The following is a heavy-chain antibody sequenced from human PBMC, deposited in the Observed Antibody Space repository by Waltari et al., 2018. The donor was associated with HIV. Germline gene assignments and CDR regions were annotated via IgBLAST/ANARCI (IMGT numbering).Heavy chain of an antibody. D-gene: IGHD4-17*01. CDR3: ARALTNFGGF. CDR2: ISSGSSFT. Sequence: EVQLVESGGGLVKPGGSLRLSCAGSGFTSSSFRMNWVRQAPGKGLEWVASISSGSSFTDYADSVKGRFTISRDNAKNSLYLQMKSLRVEDTALYYCARALTNFGGFWGQGTLVTVSS. J-gene: IGHJ4*02. CDR1: GFTSSSFR. V-gene: IGHV3-21*01.